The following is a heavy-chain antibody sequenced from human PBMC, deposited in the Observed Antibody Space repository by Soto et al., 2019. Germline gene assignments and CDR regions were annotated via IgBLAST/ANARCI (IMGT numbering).Heavy chain of an antibody. Sequence: QVQLQQWGAGLLKPSETLSLTCAVYGGSFSGYYWSWIRQPPGKGLEWIGEINHSGSTNYNPSLKSRVTISVDTSKNQFSLKLSSVTAADTAVYYCARGFMITFGGVIVKGNGMDVWGQGTTVTVPS. CDR1: GGSFSGYY. V-gene: IGHV4-34*01. CDR2: INHSGST. J-gene: IGHJ6*02. CDR3: ARGFMITFGGVIVKGNGMDV. D-gene: IGHD3-16*02.